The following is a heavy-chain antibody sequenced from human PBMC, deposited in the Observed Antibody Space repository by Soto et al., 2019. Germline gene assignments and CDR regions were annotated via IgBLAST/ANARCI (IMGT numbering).Heavy chain of an antibody. D-gene: IGHD6-25*01. CDR2: INYSGSF. V-gene: IGHV4-28*05. CDR3: ARLYGFSGFDY. J-gene: IGHJ4*02. Sequence: PSETLSLTCRVSGYFISSSHWWGWIRQPPGKGLEWIGHINYSGSFYHDPSLKSRVTMSLDTSKHQFSLRLSSVTAADTAVYYCARLYGFSGFDYWGQGTLVTVSS. CDR1: GYFISSSHW.